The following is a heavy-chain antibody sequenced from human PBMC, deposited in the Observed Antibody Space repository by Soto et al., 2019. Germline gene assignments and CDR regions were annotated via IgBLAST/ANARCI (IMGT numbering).Heavy chain of an antibody. J-gene: IGHJ4*02. V-gene: IGHV5-51*01. CDR3: ARHRGGSSQGPYFDY. D-gene: IGHD6-13*01. CDR2: IYPGDSDT. Sequence: GESLKISCKGSGYSFTSYWIGWVRQMPGKGLEWMGIIYPGDSDTRYSPSFQGQVTISADKSISTAYLQWSSLKASDTAMYYCARHRGGSSQGPYFDYWGQGTLVTVSS. CDR1: GYSFTSYW.